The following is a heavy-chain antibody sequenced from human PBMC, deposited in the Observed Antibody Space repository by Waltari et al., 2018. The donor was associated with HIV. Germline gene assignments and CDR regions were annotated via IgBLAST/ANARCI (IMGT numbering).Heavy chain of an antibody. Sequence: QVQLRQWGAGLLKPSETLSLTCAVYGGSFSGSYWSWIRQPPGKGLEWSGEINHSGSTNYNPSLKSRVTISVDTSKNQFSLKLTSVTAADTAVFYCARARLVSRGQYCSTTSYLPHYYYYYGMDVWGQGTTVTVSS. J-gene: IGHJ6*02. CDR1: GGSFSGSY. CDR3: ARARLVSRGQYCSTTSYLPHYYYYYGMDV. D-gene: IGHD2-2*01. CDR2: INHSGST. V-gene: IGHV4-34*01.